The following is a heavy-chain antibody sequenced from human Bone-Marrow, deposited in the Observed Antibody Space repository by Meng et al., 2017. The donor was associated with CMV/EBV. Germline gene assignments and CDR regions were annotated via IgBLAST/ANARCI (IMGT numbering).Heavy chain of an antibody. V-gene: IGHV3-30*04. CDR3: AREDRGSYYVLDN. J-gene: IGHJ4*02. D-gene: IGHD1-26*01. CDR1: GFTFSSYA. CDR2: ISYDGSNK. Sequence: GEPLKISCAASGFTFSSYAMHWVRQAPGKGLELVAVISYDGSNKYYADPVKGRFTISRDNSKNTLYLQMNSLRAEDTAVYYCAREDRGSYYVLDNWGQGTLVTVSS.